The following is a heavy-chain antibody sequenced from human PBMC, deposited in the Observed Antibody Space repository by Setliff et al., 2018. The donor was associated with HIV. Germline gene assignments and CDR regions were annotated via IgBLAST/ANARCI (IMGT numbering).Heavy chain of an antibody. D-gene: IGHD2-2*01. CDR3: ARGGRVVPAATGSNAYDI. CDR2: IIPVFGET. J-gene: IGHJ3*02. Sequence: VASVKVSCKASGGTFSSYDISWVRQAPGQGLEWMGRIIPVFGETNYAQKFQGRVTVTADEFTSTAYMELSSLRSEDTAVYYCARGGRVVPAATGSNAYDIWGQGTKVTV. V-gene: IGHV1-69*13. CDR1: GGTFSSYD.